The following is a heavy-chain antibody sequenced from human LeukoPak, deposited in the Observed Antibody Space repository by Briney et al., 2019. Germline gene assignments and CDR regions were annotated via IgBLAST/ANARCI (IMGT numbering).Heavy chain of an antibody. CDR1: GFTFSDYY. V-gene: IGHV3-11*04. J-gene: IGHJ4*02. CDR3: ARPPTRNLEWLLIGKYYFDY. Sequence: GGSLRLSCAASGFTFSDYYISWIRQAPGKGLEWISYISSSGRTVDQADSVKGRITISRDNAKNSLYLQMNSLRAEDTAVYYCARPPTRNLEWLLIGKYYFDYWGQGTLVTVSS. D-gene: IGHD3-3*01. CDR2: ISSSGRTV.